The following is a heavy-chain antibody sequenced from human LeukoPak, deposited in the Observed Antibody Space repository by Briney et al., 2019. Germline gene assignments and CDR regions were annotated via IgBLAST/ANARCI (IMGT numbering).Heavy chain of an antibody. D-gene: IGHD6-19*01. CDR3: TRGYSSGRNLFDY. J-gene: IGHJ4*02. Sequence: SETLSLTCTVSGGSISSYFWSWIRQPPGKGLEWIGSIYYSGSTYYNPSLKSRVTISVDTSKNQFSLKLSSVTAADTAVYYCTRGYSSGRNLFDYWGQGTLVTVSS. CDR1: GGSISSYF. V-gene: IGHV4-59*12. CDR2: IYYSGST.